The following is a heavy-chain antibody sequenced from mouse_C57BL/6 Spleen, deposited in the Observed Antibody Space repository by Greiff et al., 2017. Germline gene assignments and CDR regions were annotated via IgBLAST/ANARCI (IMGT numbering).Heavy chain of an antibody. CDR3: ARSPVVAPYFGY. J-gene: IGHJ2*01. CDR1: GYSFTGYY. Sequence: EVQLQQSGPELVKPGASVKISCKASGYSFTGYYMNWVKQSPEKSLEWIGEINPSTGGTTYNQKFKAKATLTVDKSSSTAYMQLKSLTSEDSAVYYCARSPVVAPYFGYWGQGTTLTVSS. V-gene: IGHV1-42*01. CDR2: INPSTGGT. D-gene: IGHD1-1*01.